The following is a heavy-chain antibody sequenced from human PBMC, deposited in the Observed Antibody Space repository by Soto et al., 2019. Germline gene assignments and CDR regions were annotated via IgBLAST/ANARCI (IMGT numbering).Heavy chain of an antibody. D-gene: IGHD4-17*01. J-gene: IGHJ5*02. V-gene: IGHV3-23*01. Sequence: GGSLRLSSRSSGFSFRGYPSGWGCPAQAKGLEWVSSLLRSGSSTYDADSVQGRFTISSDISANALYLQMDSLRAEDTAAYYCAKDAVSGDGVWLLDSWGQGTVVTVS. CDR3: AKDAVSGDGVWLLDS. CDR1: GFSFRGYP. CDR2: LLRSGSST.